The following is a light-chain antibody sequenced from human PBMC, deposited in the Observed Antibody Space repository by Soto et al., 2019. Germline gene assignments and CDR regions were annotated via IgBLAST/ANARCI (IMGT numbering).Light chain of an antibody. CDR3: CSYASSSSWV. J-gene: IGLJ3*02. Sequence: QSALTQPASVSGSPGQSITISCTGTSSDVGSYNLVSWYQQHPGKAPKLIIYEGSKRPSGVSNRFSGSKSGNTASLTISGLQAEDEADYYYCSYASSSSWVFGGGTKVTVL. CDR1: SSDVGSYNL. V-gene: IGLV2-23*01. CDR2: EGS.